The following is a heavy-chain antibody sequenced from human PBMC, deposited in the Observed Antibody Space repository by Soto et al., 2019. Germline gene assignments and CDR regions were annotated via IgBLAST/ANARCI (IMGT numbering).Heavy chain of an antibody. D-gene: IGHD2-15*01. J-gene: IGHJ4*02. Sequence: QVQLQESGPGLVKPSETLSLTCTVSGGSITSFYWSWIRQPPGKGLEWIGYVYYAGSTIYNPALDSRVTISLDTSQTHFSLRLNSVTAADTAVYYCAKSFCSGGACFQFDYWGPGTLATVS. CDR3: AKSFCSGGACFQFDY. CDR2: VYYAGST. V-gene: IGHV4-59*01. CDR1: GGSITSFY.